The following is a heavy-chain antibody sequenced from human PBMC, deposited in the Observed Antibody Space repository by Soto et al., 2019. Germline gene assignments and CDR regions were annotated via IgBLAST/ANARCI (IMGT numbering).Heavy chain of an antibody. CDR3: ARDRGITTVTTHYYYGMDV. J-gene: IGHJ6*02. V-gene: IGHV3-30-3*01. CDR2: ISYEGSNK. Sequence: QVQLVESGGGVVQPGRSLRLSCAASGFTFSNYAMHWVSQAPGKGLEWVTVISYEGSNKYYADSGKGRFPISRDKSKNTLYLQMNSLRAEDTAVYYCARDRGITTVTTHYYYGMDVWGLGTTVTVSS. D-gene: IGHD4-17*01. CDR1: GFTFSNYA.